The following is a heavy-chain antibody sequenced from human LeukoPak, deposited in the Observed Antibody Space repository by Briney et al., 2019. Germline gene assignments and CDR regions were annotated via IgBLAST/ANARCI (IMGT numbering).Heavy chain of an antibody. CDR2: IPHDGGNK. V-gene: IGHV3-30*04. CDR1: GFTFSSYA. CDR3: AREAYSSGRAGTFDI. J-gene: IGHJ3*02. D-gene: IGHD6-19*01. Sequence: GGSLRLSCAASGFTFSSYAMDWVRQAPGKRLEWVALIPHDGGNKQYGDSAKGRFTVSRENSKNTVDLNMDSLTVDDTAIYYCAREAYSSGRAGTFDIWGQGTMVTVSS.